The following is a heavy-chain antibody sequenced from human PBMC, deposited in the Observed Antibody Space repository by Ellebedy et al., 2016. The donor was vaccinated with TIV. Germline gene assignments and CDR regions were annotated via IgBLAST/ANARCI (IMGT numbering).Heavy chain of an antibody. Sequence: GESLKISCVASGFAFSSRWIHWVRQAPGKGLEWVALISYDGSNKYFADSVQGRFTISRDNSQNTLYLLMNSLRGDDTAIYYCARALNHVDTVSTAPLDCWGQGTLVTVSS. CDR2: ISYDGSNK. J-gene: IGHJ4*02. CDR1: GFAFSSRW. D-gene: IGHD5/OR15-5a*01. V-gene: IGHV3-30*03. CDR3: ARALNHVDTVSTAPLDC.